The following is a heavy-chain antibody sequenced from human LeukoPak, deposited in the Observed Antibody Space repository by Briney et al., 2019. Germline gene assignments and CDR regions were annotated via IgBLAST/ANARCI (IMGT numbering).Heavy chain of an antibody. CDR3: AGDNGVTSSRGYFDY. CDR2: IYYSGST. J-gene: IGHJ4*02. D-gene: IGHD2-8*01. Sequence: PSETLSLTCTVSGGSISSYYWSWIRQPPGKGLEWIGYIYYSGSTNYNPSLKSRVTISVDTSKNQFSLKLSSVTAADTAVYYCAGDNGVTSSRGYFDYWGQGTLVTVSS. V-gene: IGHV4-59*01. CDR1: GGSISSYY.